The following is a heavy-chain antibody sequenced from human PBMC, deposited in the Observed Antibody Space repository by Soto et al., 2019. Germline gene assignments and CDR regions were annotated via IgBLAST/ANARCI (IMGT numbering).Heavy chain of an antibody. D-gene: IGHD6-13*01. CDR1: GITFTNYS. Sequence: GGSLRLSCAASGITFTNYSMSWVRQAPGKGLVWVSAISGSGGSTYYADSVKGRFTISRDNSKNTLYLQMNSLRAEDTALDYCAKGRYRSNWYYFEYWGQGTLVTVSS. CDR2: ISGSGGST. CDR3: AKGRYRSNWYYFEY. V-gene: IGHV3-23*01. J-gene: IGHJ4*02.